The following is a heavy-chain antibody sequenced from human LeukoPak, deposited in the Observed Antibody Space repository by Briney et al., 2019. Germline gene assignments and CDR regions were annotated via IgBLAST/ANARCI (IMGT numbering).Heavy chain of an antibody. CDR3: ARLTSGSYFY. J-gene: IGHJ4*02. CDR1: GFTFSSYA. Sequence: GGSLRLSCAASGFTFSSYAMHWVRQAPGKGLEYVSAISGNGDTTYYANSVKGRFTISRDNSKDTLYLQMGSLRPEDMAVYYCARLTSGSYFYWGQGTLVTVSS. V-gene: IGHV3-64*01. CDR2: ISGNGDTT. D-gene: IGHD1-26*01.